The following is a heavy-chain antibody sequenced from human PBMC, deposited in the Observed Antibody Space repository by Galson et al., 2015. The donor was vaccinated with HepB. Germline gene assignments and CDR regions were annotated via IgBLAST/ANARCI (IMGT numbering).Heavy chain of an antibody. J-gene: IGHJ4*02. CDR3: ARKTKTGSHGGGVDY. Sequence: SLRLSCAASGFTFSSYALHWVRQAPGKGLEWVAVISYDGSNKNYADSVKGRFTISRDESRNTLHLQMNSLRAEDTAVYYCARKTKTGSHGGGVDYWGQGTLVTVSS. CDR2: ISYDGSNK. V-gene: IGHV3-30*04. CDR1: GFTFSSYA. D-gene: IGHD1-1*01.